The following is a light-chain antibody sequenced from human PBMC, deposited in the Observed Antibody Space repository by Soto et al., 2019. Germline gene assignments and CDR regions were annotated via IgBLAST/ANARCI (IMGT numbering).Light chain of an antibody. CDR3: TSYTTISTLYV. V-gene: IGLV2-8*01. Sequence: QSALTQPPSASGSPGQSVTISCTGTSSDVGGYNYVSWYQQHPGKAPKVMIYEVSKRPSGVPDRFSGSKSGNTASLTVSGLQAEDEADYYCTSYTTISTLYVFGSGTKLTVL. CDR1: SSDVGGYNY. J-gene: IGLJ1*01. CDR2: EVS.